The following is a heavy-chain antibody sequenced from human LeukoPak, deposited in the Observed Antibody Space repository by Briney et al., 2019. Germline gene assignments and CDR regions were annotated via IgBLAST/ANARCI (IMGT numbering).Heavy chain of an antibody. CDR3: ASDYSDYYLDH. V-gene: IGHV4-59*08. D-gene: IGHD4-11*01. Sequence: SETLSLTCTVSGGSISSYYWSWIRQPPGKGLEWIGYIYYSGSTNYNPSLKSRVTMSVDTSKNQFSLNLTSVTAADTAVYYCASDYSDYYLDHWGQGTLVTVSS. CDR1: GGSISSYY. CDR2: IYYSGST. J-gene: IGHJ4*02.